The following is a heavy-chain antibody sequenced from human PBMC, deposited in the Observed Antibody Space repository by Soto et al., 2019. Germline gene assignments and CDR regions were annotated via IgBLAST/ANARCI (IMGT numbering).Heavy chain of an antibody. CDR1: GFTFSSYA. CDR2: ISYDGSNK. V-gene: IGHV3-30-3*01. CDR3: ARERGSSGDY. Sequence: QVQLVESGGGVVQPGRSLRLSCAASGFTFSSYAMQWVRQAPGKGLEWVAVISYDGSNKYYADSVKGRFTISRDNSKNTLYLQMNSRRAEDTAVYYCARERGSSGDYWGQGTLVTVSS. J-gene: IGHJ4*02.